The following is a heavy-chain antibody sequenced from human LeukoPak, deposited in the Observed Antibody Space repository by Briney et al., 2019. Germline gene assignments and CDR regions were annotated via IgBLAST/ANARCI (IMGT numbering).Heavy chain of an antibody. V-gene: IGHV1-69*04. J-gene: IGHJ4*02. CDR1: GGTFSSYA. D-gene: IGHD3-22*01. Sequence: ASVKVSCKASGGTFSSYAINWVRQAPGQGLEWMGRIIPILGIANYAQKFQGRVTITADKSTSTAYMELSSLRSEDTAVYYCAREDQEDDSSGYWGQGTLVTVSS. CDR2: IIPILGIA. CDR3: AREDQEDDSSGY.